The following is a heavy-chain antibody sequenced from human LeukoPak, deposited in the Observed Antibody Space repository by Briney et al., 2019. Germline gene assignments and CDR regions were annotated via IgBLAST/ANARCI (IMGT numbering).Heavy chain of an antibody. CDR2: MNSDGRTI. V-gene: IGHV3-74*01. D-gene: IGHD1-7*01. J-gene: IGHJ4*02. Sequence: QAGGSLRLSCAASGFTFSDSWMHWVRHAPGEGLVWVARMNSDGRTINYADSVKGRFTISRDNARNTLYLQMNGLTAEDTAMYYCARAGNYYFEYWGQGTLVTVSS. CDR1: GFTFSDSW. CDR3: ARAGNYYFEY.